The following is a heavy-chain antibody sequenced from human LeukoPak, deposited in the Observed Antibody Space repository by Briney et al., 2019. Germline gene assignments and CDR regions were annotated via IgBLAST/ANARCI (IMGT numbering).Heavy chain of an antibody. J-gene: IGHJ4*02. Sequence: GGSLRLSCAASGFTFSSYGMLWVRQAPGKGLEWVAVISYDGSNKYYADSVKGRFTISRDNSKNTLYLQMNSLRADDTAVYYCAKELSDYWGQGTLVTVSS. V-gene: IGHV3-30*18. CDR1: GFTFSSYG. D-gene: IGHD3-16*02. CDR2: ISYDGSNK. CDR3: AKELSDY.